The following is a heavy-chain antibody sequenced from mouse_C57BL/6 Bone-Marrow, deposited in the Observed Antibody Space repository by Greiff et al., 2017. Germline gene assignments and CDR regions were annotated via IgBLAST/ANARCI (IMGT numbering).Heavy chain of an antibody. CDR1: GYTFTSSG. CDR2: LYPRSGNT. J-gene: IGHJ2*01. CDR3: ASSAPTTVVRGDY. Sequence: VQLQESGAELARPGASVKLSCKASGYTFTSSGISWVKQRTGQGLEWIGELYPRSGNTYYNEKFKGKATLTADKSSSTAYMELRSLTSEDSAVYFCASSAPTTVVRGDYWGQGTTLTVSS. D-gene: IGHD1-1*01. V-gene: IGHV1-81*01.